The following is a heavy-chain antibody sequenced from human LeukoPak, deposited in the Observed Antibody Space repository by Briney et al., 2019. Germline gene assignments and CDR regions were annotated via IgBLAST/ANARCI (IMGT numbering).Heavy chain of an antibody. CDR1: GGTFSNYA. CDR3: ARRLTLVRGVSGTDAFDI. D-gene: IGHD3-10*01. Sequence: SVKVSCKASGGTFSNYAIGWVRQAPGQGLEWMGGLIPIFDTPNYAQKFQGRVTITADKSTSTAYMELSSLSSEDTAMYFCARRLTLVRGVSGTDAFDIWGQGTMVTVSS. J-gene: IGHJ3*02. V-gene: IGHV1-69*06. CDR2: LIPIFDTP.